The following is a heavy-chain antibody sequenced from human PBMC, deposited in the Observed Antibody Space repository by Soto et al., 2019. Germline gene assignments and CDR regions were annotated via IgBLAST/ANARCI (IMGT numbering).Heavy chain of an antibody. CDR1: GGSISSGDYY. CDR2: IYHIGTT. Sequence: TLSLTCSVSGGSISSGDYYGAWIRRPRGNWLEWIGSIYHIGTTYYNPSLKSRVTISVDTSNNQFSLKLSSVTAADTAVYYCARGAIGYNWNYLDYCYGMAVWGQGTSVTVSS. J-gene: IGHJ6*01. D-gene: IGHD1-7*01. V-gene: IGHV4-39*07. CDR3: ARGAIGYNWNYLDYCYGMAV.